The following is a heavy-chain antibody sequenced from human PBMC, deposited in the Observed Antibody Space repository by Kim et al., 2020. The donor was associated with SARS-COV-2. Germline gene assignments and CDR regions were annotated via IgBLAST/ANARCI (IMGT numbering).Heavy chain of an antibody. D-gene: IGHD6-13*01. V-gene: IGHV4-39*01. Sequence: SETLSLTCTVSGGSISSSSYYWGWIRQPPGKGLEWIGSIYYSGSTYYNPSLKSRVTISVDTSKDQFSLKLSSVTAADTAVYYCARRDWYSSSWYFHHDAFDIWGQGTMVTVSS. CDR2: IYYSGST. CDR3: ARRDWYSSSWYFHHDAFDI. CDR1: GGSISSSSYY. J-gene: IGHJ3*02.